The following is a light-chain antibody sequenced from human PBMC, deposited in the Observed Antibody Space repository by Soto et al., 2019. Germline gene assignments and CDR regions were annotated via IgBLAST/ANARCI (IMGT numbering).Light chain of an antibody. CDR1: ESVGTN. J-gene: IGKJ5*01. Sequence: EIVMTQSPVTLSVSPGERATLSCRASESVGTNLAWYQQKPGQPPRLLIYDASTRETGVPPRFSGSGSGTEFTLTISNLQSEDFAIYFCQQYGGSPITFGLGTRLE. CDR3: QQYGGSPIT. CDR2: DAS. V-gene: IGKV3-15*01.